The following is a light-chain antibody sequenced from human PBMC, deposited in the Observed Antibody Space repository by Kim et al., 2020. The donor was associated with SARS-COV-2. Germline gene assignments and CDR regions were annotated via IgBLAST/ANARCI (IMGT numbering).Light chain of an antibody. Sequence: LSPGESATLACRASQSFRSSQLAWYQKKPGQAPRLLIYGASSRATGVPDRFSGSGSGTDFTLTIMRLEPEDFAVYYCQQYGSSPFSFGPGTKLEI. CDR3: QQYGSSPFS. CDR1: QSFRSSQ. V-gene: IGKV3-20*01. J-gene: IGKJ2*03. CDR2: GAS.